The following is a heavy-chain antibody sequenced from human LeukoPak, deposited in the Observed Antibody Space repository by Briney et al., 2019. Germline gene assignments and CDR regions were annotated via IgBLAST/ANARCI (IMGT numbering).Heavy chain of an antibody. J-gene: IGHJ4*02. CDR1: GFTFSSYA. D-gene: IGHD6-19*01. CDR3: AKGVSSGWYAGYFDY. V-gene: IGHV3-23*01. CDR2: ITGSGAST. Sequence: PGGSLRLSCAASGFTFSSYAMSWFRQAPGKGLEWVSAITGSGASTYYADSVKGRFTISRDNSKNTLYLQMNSLRAEDTAVYYCAKGVSSGWYAGYFDYWGQGTLVTVSS.